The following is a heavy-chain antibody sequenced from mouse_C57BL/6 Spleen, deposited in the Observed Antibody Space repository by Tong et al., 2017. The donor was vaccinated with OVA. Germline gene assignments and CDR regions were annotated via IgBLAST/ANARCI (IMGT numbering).Heavy chain of an antibody. CDR1: GFTFSSYG. CDR3: KRGERYDENGVAY. V-gene: IGHV5-6*01. D-gene: IGHD2-14*01. J-gene: IGHJ3*01. CDR2: ISYGGGYT. Sequence: EVQLQESGGDLVKPGGSLKVSCAASGFTFSSYGMSWVLQTPDKRLELVASISYGGGYTYYPDIVKGQFTISRDNAKNTLDLQMRRMKSEDSAMYDCKRGERYDENGVAYWGQGTLGTVSA.